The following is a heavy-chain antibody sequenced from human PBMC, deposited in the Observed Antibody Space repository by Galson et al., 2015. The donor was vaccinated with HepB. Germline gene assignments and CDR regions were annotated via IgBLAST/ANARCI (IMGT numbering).Heavy chain of an antibody. CDR2: ISWNAGST. CDR3: ARRRIVGATTGYAFDI. D-gene: IGHD1-26*01. Sequence: LRLSCAASGFSFEDYAMNWVRQAPGKGLECVSGISWNAGSTSYADSVKGRFTISRDNAENSLYLQMNNLRAEDTALYHCARRRIVGATTGYAFDIWGQGTVVTVSS. V-gene: IGHV3-20*01. CDR1: GFSFEDYA. J-gene: IGHJ3*02.